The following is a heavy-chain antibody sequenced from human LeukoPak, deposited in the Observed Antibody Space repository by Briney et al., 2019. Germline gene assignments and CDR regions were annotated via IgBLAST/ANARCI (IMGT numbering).Heavy chain of an antibody. V-gene: IGHV3-20*04. CDR3: ARGLRITIFGVVDDYYYYMDV. CDR1: GFTFDDYG. D-gene: IGHD3-3*01. CDR2: INWNGGST. J-gene: IGHJ6*03. Sequence: PGGSLRLSCAASGFTFDDYGMSWVRQAPGKGLEWVSGINWNGGSTGYADSVKGRFTISRDNAKNSLYLQMNSLRAEDTALYYCARGLRITIFGVVDDYYYYMDVTGKGTTVTVSS.